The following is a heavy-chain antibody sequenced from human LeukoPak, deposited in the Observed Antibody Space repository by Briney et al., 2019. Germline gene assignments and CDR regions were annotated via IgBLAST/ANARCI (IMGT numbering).Heavy chain of an antibody. D-gene: IGHD2-21*02. CDR2: IKQDGSEK. CDR3: ASHAYCGGDCYSDY. Sequence: GSLRLSCVASGFTFSSRDWMTWVRQAPGKGLEWVANIKQDGSEKNYVDSVKGRFTISRDNAKNSLYLQMNSLRAEDTAVYYCASHAYCGGDCYSDYWGQGTLVTVSS. V-gene: IGHV3-7*01. CDR1: GFTFSSRDW. J-gene: IGHJ4*02.